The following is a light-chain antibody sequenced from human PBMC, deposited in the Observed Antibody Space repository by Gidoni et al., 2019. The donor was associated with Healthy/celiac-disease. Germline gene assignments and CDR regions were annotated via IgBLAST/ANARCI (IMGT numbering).Light chain of an antibody. V-gene: IGKV1-8*01. Sequence: AIRMTQSPSSFSASTGDRVTITCQASQGISSYFAWYQQKPGKAPKLLIYASSTLQSGVPSRFSGSGSGTDVTLTISCLQSEDFATYYCQQYYSYPQTFGQGIKLEIK. J-gene: IGKJ2*01. CDR2: ASS. CDR3: QQYYSYPQT. CDR1: QGISSY.